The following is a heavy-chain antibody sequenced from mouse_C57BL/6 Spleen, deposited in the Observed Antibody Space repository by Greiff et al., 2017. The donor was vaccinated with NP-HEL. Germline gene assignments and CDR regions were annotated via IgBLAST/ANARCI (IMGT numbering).Heavy chain of an antibody. J-gene: IGHJ4*01. CDR2: IDPSDSET. V-gene: IGHV1-52*01. CDR1: GYTFTSYW. CDR3: AREGDYYGSSGGAMDY. D-gene: IGHD1-1*01. Sequence: QVQLKQPGAELVRPGSSVKLSCKASGYTFTSYWMHWVKQRPIQGLEWIGNIDPSDSETHYNQKFKDKATLTVDKSSSTAYMQLSSLTSEDSAVYYCAREGDYYGSSGGAMDYWGQGTSVTVSS.